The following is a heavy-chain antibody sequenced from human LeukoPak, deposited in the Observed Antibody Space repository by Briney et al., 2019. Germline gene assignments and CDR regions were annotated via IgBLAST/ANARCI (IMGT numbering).Heavy chain of an antibody. CDR1: GYSFTSYW. V-gene: IGHV5-51*01. Sequence: NPGESLKISCKGSGYSFTSYWIGWVRQMPGKGLEWMGIIYPGDSDTRYSPSFQGQVTISADKSISTAYLQWSSLKASDTAMYYCARRKYSSGWYVGIYFDYWGQGTLVTVSS. J-gene: IGHJ4*02. CDR3: ARRKYSSGWYVGIYFDY. D-gene: IGHD6-19*01. CDR2: IYPGDSDT.